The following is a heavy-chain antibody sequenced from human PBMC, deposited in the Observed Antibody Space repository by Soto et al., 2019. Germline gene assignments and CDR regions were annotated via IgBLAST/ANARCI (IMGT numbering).Heavy chain of an antibody. CDR1: GYTFTNSD. CDR2: ISPGNGDT. D-gene: IGHD3-16*01. J-gene: IGHJ4*02. V-gene: IGHV1-3*01. Sequence: ASVKVSCKASGYTFTNSDINWVRQAPGQGLEWMGWISPGNGDTRYSRNFQGRVTMTSDTPANTGYMELSSLKSEDTAVYYCARGEFLGPLNGNDYWGQGTLVTVSS. CDR3: ARGEFLGPLNGNDY.